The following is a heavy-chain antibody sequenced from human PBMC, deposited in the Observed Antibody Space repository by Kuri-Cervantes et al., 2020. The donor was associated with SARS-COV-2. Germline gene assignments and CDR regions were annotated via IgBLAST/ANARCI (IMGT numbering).Heavy chain of an antibody. J-gene: IGHJ5*02. Sequence: GGSLRLSCAASGFTFSSYGMHWVRQAPGKGLEWVAFIRYDGSNKYYADSVKGRFTISRDNSKNTLYLQMNSLRAEDTAVYYCIRRGAGGCNYGSDPWGQGTLVTVSS. CDR2: IRYDGSNK. V-gene: IGHV3-30*02. D-gene: IGHD5-18*01. CDR3: IRRGAGGCNYGSDP. CDR1: GFTFSSYG.